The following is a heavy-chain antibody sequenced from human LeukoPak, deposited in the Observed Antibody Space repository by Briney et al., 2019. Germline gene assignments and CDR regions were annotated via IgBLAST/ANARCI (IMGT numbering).Heavy chain of an antibody. J-gene: IGHJ4*02. CDR3: ARESDYYGSGSQ. D-gene: IGHD3-10*01. V-gene: IGHV3-9*01. Sequence: GGSLRLSCAASGFTFDDYAMHWVRQAPGKGLEWVSGISWNSGSMDYADSVRGRFTISRDNAKNSLYLQMNSLRGEDTAVYYYARESDYYGSGSQWGQGTLVTVSS. CDR2: ISWNSGSM. CDR1: GFTFDDYA.